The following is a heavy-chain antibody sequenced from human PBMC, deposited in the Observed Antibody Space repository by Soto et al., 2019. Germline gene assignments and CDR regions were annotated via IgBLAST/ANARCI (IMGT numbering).Heavy chain of an antibody. J-gene: IGHJ4*02. V-gene: IGHV4-4*02. CDR2: IYHSGST. D-gene: IGHD2-2*01. CDR3: AILPPGGGYCSSTSCYLTDY. Sequence: TSETLSLTCAVSGGSISSSNWWSWVRQPPGKGLDWIGEIYHSGSTNYNPSLKSRVTISVDKSKNQFSLKLSSVTAADTAVYYCAILPPGGGYCSSTSCYLTDYWGQGTLVTVSS. CDR1: GGSISSSNW.